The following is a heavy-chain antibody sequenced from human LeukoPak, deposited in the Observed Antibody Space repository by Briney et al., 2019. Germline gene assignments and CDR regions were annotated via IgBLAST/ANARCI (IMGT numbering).Heavy chain of an antibody. D-gene: IGHD1-26*01. CDR2: ISWNSGSI. Sequence: HPGGSLRLSCAVSGFIFDDYAMHWVRQAPGKGLEWVSGISWNSGSIGYADSVKGRFSISRGNAKNSLYLQMNSLRAEDTALYYCAKDGTYSGNYYDYWGQGTLVTVSS. CDR3: AKDGTYSGNYYDY. J-gene: IGHJ4*02. CDR1: GFIFDDYA. V-gene: IGHV3-9*01.